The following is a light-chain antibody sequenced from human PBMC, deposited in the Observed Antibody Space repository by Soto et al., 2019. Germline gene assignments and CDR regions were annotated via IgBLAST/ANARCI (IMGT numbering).Light chain of an antibody. V-gene: IGKV3-15*01. CDR3: QQYNSWPPIT. Sequence: EVVMPQSPATLSVSPGERATLSCSASQSVSSNLAWYQQTPGQAPRLVIYGASTRATGIPARFSGGGSGTEFTLTISSLQSEDFAVYYCQQYNSWPPITFGQGTRLEIK. CDR2: GAS. J-gene: IGKJ5*01. CDR1: QSVSSN.